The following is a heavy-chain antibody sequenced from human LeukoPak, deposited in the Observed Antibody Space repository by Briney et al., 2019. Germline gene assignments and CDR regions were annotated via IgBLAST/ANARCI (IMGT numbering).Heavy chain of an antibody. V-gene: IGHV4-31*03. CDR3: ARGGYSYGLGIDC. J-gene: IGHJ4*02. D-gene: IGHD5-18*01. CDR1: GGSISSGGYY. CDR2: IYYSGST. Sequence: SETLSLTCTVSGGSISSGGYYWSWIRQHPGKGLEWIGYIYYSGSTYYNPSLKSRVTISVDTSKNQFSLKLSSVTAADTAVYYCARGGYSYGLGIDCWGQGTLVTVSS.